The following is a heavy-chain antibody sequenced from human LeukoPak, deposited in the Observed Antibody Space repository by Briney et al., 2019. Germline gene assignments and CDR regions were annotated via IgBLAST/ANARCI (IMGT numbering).Heavy chain of an antibody. CDR2: IYSGGST. V-gene: IGHV3-66*01. D-gene: IGHD4-17*01. Sequence: GGSLRLSCAASGFTFSTYAMNWVRQAPGKGLEWVSVIYSGGSTYYADSVKGRFTISRDNSKNTLYLQMNSLRAEDTAVYYCARDSLTVTGGFDYWGQGTLVTVSS. CDR3: ARDSLTVTGGFDY. J-gene: IGHJ4*02. CDR1: GFTFSTYA.